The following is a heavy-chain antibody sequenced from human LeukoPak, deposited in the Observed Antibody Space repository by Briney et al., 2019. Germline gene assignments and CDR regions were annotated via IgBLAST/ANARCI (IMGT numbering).Heavy chain of an antibody. CDR3: ARESAIAAALDY. Sequence: ASVKVSFKASGYTFTVYYMHWVRQAPGQGLEWMGWINPNSGGTNYAQKFQGRVTITRDTSISTAYMELSRLRSDDTAVYYCARESAIAAALDYWGQGTLVTVSS. V-gene: IGHV1-2*02. J-gene: IGHJ4*02. D-gene: IGHD6-13*01. CDR2: INPNSGGT. CDR1: GYTFTVYY.